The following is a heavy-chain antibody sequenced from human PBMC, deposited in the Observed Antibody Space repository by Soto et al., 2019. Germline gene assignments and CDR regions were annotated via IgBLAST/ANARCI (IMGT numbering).Heavy chain of an antibody. CDR3: ASSVLAAVGSFDY. CDR1: GGSISSYY. V-gene: IGHV4-59*01. J-gene: IGHJ4*02. Sequence: SETLSLTCTVSGGSISSYYWSWIRHPPGKGLEWIGYIYYSGSTNYNPSLKSRVTISVDTSKNQFSLKLSSVTAADTSVYYCASSVLAAVGSFDYWGQGTLVTVSS. D-gene: IGHD6-13*01. CDR2: IYYSGST.